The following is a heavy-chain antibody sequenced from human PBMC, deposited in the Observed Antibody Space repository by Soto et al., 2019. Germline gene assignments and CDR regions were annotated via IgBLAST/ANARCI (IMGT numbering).Heavy chain of an antibody. CDR3: AKDGGYSYGYPY. D-gene: IGHD5-18*01. CDR2: ISYDGSNK. V-gene: IGHV3-30*18. Sequence: PGGSLRLSCAASGFTFSSYGMHWVRQAPGKGLEWVAVISYDGSNKYYADSVKGRFTISRDNSKNTLYLQMNSLRAEDTAVYYCAKDGGYSYGYPYWGQGTLVTVSS. J-gene: IGHJ4*02. CDR1: GFTFSSYG.